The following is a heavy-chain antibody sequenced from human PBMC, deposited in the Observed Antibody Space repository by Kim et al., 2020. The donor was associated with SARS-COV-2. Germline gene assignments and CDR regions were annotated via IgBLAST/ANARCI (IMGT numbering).Heavy chain of an antibody. V-gene: IGHV4-61*01. Sequence: SETLSLTCTVSGGSVSSGSYYWSWIRQPPGKGLEWIGYIYYSGSTNYNPSLKSRVTISVDTSKNQFSLKLSSVTAADTAVYYCARGTGIAAAGRFSYYY. CDR3: ARGTGIAAAGRFSYYY. J-gene: IGHJ6*01. D-gene: IGHD6-13*01. CDR1: GGSVSSGSYY. CDR2: IYYSGST.